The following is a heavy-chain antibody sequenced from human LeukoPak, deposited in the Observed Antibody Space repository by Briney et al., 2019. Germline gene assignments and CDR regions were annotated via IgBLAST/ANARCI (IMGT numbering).Heavy chain of an antibody. CDR3: AKEGSPRGYSYGPDAFDI. CDR2: ISGSGGST. V-gene: IGHV3-23*01. D-gene: IGHD5-18*01. Sequence: GGSLRLSCAASGFTFSSYAMSWVRQAPGKGLEGVSAISGSGGSTYYADSVKGRFTISRDNSKNTLYLQMNSLRAEDTAVYYCAKEGSPRGYSYGPDAFDIWGQGTMVTVSS. J-gene: IGHJ3*02. CDR1: GFTFSSYA.